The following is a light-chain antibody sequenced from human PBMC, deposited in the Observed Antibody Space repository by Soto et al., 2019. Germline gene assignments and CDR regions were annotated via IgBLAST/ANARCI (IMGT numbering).Light chain of an antibody. CDR3: QQYNSYSYT. V-gene: IGKV1-5*03. CDR2: QAS. Sequence: DIQMTQSPSTLSASVGDRVTITCRASQSISSWLAWYQQKPGKAPKLLIYQASSLDSGVPSRFSGSGSGTEFTLTISSLQPDDFASYYCQQYNSYSYTFGQGTKVEIK. CDR1: QSISSW. J-gene: IGKJ2*01.